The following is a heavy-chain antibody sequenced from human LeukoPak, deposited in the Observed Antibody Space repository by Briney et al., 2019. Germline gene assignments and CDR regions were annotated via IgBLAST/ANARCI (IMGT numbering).Heavy chain of an antibody. V-gene: IGHV1-69*13. CDR1: GGTFSSYA. CDR3: AREVAKALGSSSWYVEGDWFDP. D-gene: IGHD6-13*01. CDR2: IIPIFGTA. J-gene: IGHJ5*02. Sequence: GASVKVSCKASGGTFSSYAISWVRQAPGQGLEWMGGIIPIFGTANYAQKFQGRVTITADESTSTAYMELSSLRSEDTAVYYCAREVAKALGSSSWYVEGDWFDPWGQGTLVTVSS.